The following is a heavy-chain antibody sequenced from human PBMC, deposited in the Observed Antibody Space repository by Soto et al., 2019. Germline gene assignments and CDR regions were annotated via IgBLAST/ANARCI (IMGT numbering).Heavy chain of an antibody. Sequence: EGQLVQSGGGLVQPGGSLRLSCAASGFTFSDFWMTWVRQAAGKGLEWVANIKHDGSEKQYVDSVKGRFTISRDNAKKSLYLQLNSLRVEDTAVYYCVAVADYDILTKSYHEYYYGMDVWGQGTTVTVSS. CDR2: IKHDGSEK. J-gene: IGHJ6*02. CDR1: GFTFSDFW. CDR3: VAVADYDILTKSYHEYYYGMDV. V-gene: IGHV3-7*01. D-gene: IGHD3-9*01.